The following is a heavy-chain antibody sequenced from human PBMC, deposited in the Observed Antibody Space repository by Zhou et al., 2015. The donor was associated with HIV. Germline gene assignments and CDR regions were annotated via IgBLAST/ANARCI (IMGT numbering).Heavy chain of an antibody. CDR1: GGTFSGSD. V-gene: IGHV1-69*06. D-gene: IGHD3-16*01. J-gene: IGHJ4*02. CDR2: ITPMFETE. Sequence: LVQSGTEVRKPGSSVKVSCRATGGTFSGSDISWVRQAPGQGLEWMGSITPMFETETYAEKFRARLTITVDKSTSAAYMELSSLTSEDAAVYYCAGDSDVSGPIAFDHWGQGTLVTVSS. CDR3: AGDSDVSGPIAFDH.